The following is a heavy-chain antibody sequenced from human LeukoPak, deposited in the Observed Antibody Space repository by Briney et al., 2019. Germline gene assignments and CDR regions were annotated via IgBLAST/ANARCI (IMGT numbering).Heavy chain of an antibody. CDR3: ARDYYGSGSYYGMDV. CDR2: IYHSGST. J-gene: IGHJ6*04. D-gene: IGHD3-10*01. V-gene: IGHV4-4*02. Sequence: PSETLSLTCAVSGGSISSSNWWSWVRQPPRKGLEWIGVIYHSGSTNYNPSLKSRVTISVDKSKNQFSLKLSSVTAADTAVYYCARDYYGSGSYYGMDVWGKGTTVTVSS. CDR1: GGSISSSNW.